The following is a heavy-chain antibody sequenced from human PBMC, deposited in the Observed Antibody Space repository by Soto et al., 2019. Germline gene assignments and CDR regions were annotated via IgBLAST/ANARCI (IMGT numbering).Heavy chain of an antibody. CDR1: GGSITRSYW. J-gene: IGHJ4*02. CDR3: ASRARRATTHFGDY. V-gene: IGHV4-4*02. D-gene: IGHD5-12*01. Sequence: QVQLQESGPRLVKPSGTLSLTCAVSGGSITRSYWWSWVRQSPGKGLEWIGEIYHSGSTNYNPSLKSRVTLSVEKSKKQLSLKLNAVTAADTAVYFCASRARRATTHFGDYWGQGTLVAVSS. CDR2: IYHSGST.